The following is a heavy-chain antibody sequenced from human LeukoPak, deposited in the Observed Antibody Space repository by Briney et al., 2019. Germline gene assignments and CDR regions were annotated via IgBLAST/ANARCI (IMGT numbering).Heavy chain of an antibody. J-gene: IGHJ4*02. V-gene: IGHV3-23*01. D-gene: IGHD2-2*01. CDR1: GFALNTYG. Sequence: GGSLRLSCAASGFALNTYGMQWVRQAPGKGLEWVSSIGGSGGDIYYADSVKGRFTISRDNSKNTLYLQMHSLRAEDTAVYFCAKRAQYCPSSSCLVYWGQGTLVAVST. CDR3: AKRAQYCPSSSCLVY. CDR2: IGGSGGDI.